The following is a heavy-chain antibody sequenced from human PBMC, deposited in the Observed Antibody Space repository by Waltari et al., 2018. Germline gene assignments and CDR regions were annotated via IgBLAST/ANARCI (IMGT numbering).Heavy chain of an antibody. CDR3: ARDQRFLESLYPYYYALDA. V-gene: IGHV4-38-2*02. J-gene: IGHJ6*02. CDR1: NFYISDGYY. CDR2: IYHSGTT. D-gene: IGHD3-3*01. Sequence: QVQLQESGPGLVKPSETLSITCAVSNFYISDGYYWGWIRQSPGKGLEWIGSIYHSGTTHYNPSLESRVTISVDRSRNQFSLKVTSVSAADTAVYFCARDQRFLESLYPYYYALDAWGRGIT.